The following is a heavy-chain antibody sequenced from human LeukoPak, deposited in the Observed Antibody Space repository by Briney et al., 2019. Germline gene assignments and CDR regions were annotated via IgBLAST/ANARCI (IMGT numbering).Heavy chain of an antibody. V-gene: IGHV3-23*01. Sequence: GGSLRLSCAASGFTFSSYAMSWVRQAPGKGPEWVSAISGSGGSTYYADSVKGRFTISRDNSKNTLYLQMNSLRAEDTAVYYCARGDYVWGSYPGAFDIWGQGTMVTVSS. J-gene: IGHJ3*02. CDR2: ISGSGGST. CDR1: GFTFSSYA. CDR3: ARGDYVWGSYPGAFDI. D-gene: IGHD3-16*02.